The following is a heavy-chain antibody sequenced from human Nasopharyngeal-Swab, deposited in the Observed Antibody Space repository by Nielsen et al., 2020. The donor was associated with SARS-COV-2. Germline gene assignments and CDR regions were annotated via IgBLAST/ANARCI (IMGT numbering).Heavy chain of an antibody. Sequence: GESLKISCAASGFTFSSYAMHWVRQAPGKGLEWVAVISYDGSNKYYADSVKGRFTISRDNSKNTLYLQMNSLRAEDTAVYYCARGSYVDTALDYWGQRTLVTVSS. CDR2: ISYDGSNK. CDR3: ARGSYVDTALDY. CDR1: GFTFSSYA. J-gene: IGHJ4*02. V-gene: IGHV3-30*04. D-gene: IGHD5-18*01.